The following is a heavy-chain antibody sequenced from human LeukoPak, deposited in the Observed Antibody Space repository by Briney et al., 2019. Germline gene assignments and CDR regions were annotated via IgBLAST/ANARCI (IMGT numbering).Heavy chain of an antibody. CDR1: GYTLTELS. Sequence: ASVNVSCKVSGYTLTELSMHWVRQAPGKGLEWMGGFDPEDGETIYAQKFQGRVTMTEDTSTDTAYMELSSLRSEDTAVYYCATEGLYYDSSGPRGAFDVWGQGTMVTVSS. CDR2: FDPEDGET. D-gene: IGHD3-22*01. V-gene: IGHV1-24*01. J-gene: IGHJ3*01. CDR3: ATEGLYYDSSGPRGAFDV.